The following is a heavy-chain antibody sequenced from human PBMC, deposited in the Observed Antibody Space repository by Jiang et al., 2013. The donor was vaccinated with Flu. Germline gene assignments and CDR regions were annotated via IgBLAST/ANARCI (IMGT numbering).Heavy chain of an antibody. Sequence: SGFSLSTSGVGVAWDPVSPPGKALEWLAFIYWDDDKRYSPISEEQAHHHQGHLKNQVVLTMTNMDPVDTATYYCAHNKIFDFWSGYYRAFDIWGQGTMVTVSS. J-gene: IGHJ3*02. CDR3: AHNKIFDFWSGYYRAFDI. CDR1: GFSLSTSGVG. V-gene: IGHV2-5*02. D-gene: IGHD3-3*01. CDR2: IYWDDDK.